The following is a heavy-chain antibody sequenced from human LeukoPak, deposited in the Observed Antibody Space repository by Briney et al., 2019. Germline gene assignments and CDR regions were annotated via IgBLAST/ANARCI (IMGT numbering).Heavy chain of an antibody. Sequence: GGSLRLSCAASGFIFTNYAMSWVRQAPGKGLEWVSAISGSGGNTYYADSVKGRFTISRDNSKNTLYLQMNGLRAEDTAMYYCAKVSLNMVNDAFDIWGQGTMVSVSS. CDR1: GFIFTNYA. V-gene: IGHV3-23*01. CDR3: AKVSLNMVNDAFDI. D-gene: IGHD4/OR15-4a*01. J-gene: IGHJ3*02. CDR2: ISGSGGNT.